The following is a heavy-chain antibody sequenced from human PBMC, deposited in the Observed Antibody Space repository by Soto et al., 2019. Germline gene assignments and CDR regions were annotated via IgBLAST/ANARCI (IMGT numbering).Heavy chain of an antibody. CDR2: ISWNSGSI. Sequence: PGGSLRLSCAAAGFTFDDYGMYWVRPAPGKGLEWVSGISWNSGSIGYADSVKGRFTISRDNAKNSLYLQMNSLRAEDTALYYWAKDIASSHYYGSDVCGQWTTVTFPS. CDR1: GFTFDDYG. CDR3: AKDIASSHYYGSDV. V-gene: IGHV3-9*01. J-gene: IGHJ6*02. D-gene: IGHD1-26*01.